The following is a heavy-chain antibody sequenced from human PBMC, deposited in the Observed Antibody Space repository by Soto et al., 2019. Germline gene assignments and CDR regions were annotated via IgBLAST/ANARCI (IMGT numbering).Heavy chain of an antibody. Sequence: GGSLRLSCAASGFTFSNYVMTWVRQAPGKGLEWVSGISGSGADTHYADSVKGRFTISRDNSKNTLSLQMSSLRADDTAVYYCAKEYGGGTRMITSYFDNWGRGTLVTVSS. CDR2: ISGSGADT. J-gene: IGHJ4*02. CDR3: AKEYGGGTRMITSYFDN. CDR1: GFTFSNYV. D-gene: IGHD3-16*01. V-gene: IGHV3-23*01.